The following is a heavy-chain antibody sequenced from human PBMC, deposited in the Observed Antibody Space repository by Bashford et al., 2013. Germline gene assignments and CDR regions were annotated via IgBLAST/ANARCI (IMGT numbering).Heavy chain of an antibody. CDR3: AKGPYCSGGSCYSYFQH. D-gene: IGHD2-15*01. V-gene: IGHV3-72*01. CDR2: TRSKVYSFTT. Sequence: VRQAPGKGLEWVGRTRSKVYSFTTEYAASVKGRFTISRDDSKNSLYLQMNSLKTEDTAVYYCAKGPYCSGGSCYSYFQHWGQGTLVTVSS. J-gene: IGHJ1*01.